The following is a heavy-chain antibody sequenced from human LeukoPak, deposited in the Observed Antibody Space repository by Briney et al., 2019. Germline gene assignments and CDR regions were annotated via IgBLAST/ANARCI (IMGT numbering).Heavy chain of an antibody. Sequence: GGSLRLSCAGSGFTFSSFAMTWVRQAPGKGLEWVSIIYGGSTYYADSVKGRFTISRDNSKNTVYLQMNSLRAEDTAVYYCARDFEGVHRTTNSYTYYYYMDVWGKGTTVIVSS. V-gene: IGHV3-53*01. CDR1: GFTFSSFA. D-gene: IGHD2/OR15-2a*01. CDR2: IYGGST. J-gene: IGHJ6*03. CDR3: ARDFEGVHRTTNSYTYYYYMDV.